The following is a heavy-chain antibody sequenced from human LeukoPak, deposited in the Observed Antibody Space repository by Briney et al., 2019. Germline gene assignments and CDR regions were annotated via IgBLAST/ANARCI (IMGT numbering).Heavy chain of an antibody. CDR3: ARGSAFYYYYYGMDV. D-gene: IGHD3-3*02. V-gene: IGHV4-59*01. J-gene: IGHJ6*02. CDR1: GGSISSYY. CDR2: IYYSGST. Sequence: SETLSLTCTVSGGSISSYYWSWIRQPPGKGLEWIGYIYYSGSTNYNPSLKSRVTISVDTSKNQFSLKLSSVTAADTAVYYCARGSAFYYYYYGMDVWGQGTTVTVSS.